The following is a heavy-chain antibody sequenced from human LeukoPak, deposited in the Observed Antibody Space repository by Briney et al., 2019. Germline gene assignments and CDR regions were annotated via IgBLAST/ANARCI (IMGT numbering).Heavy chain of an antibody. J-gene: IGHJ4*02. Sequence: PGGSLRLSCVASGFSFSIYAMSCVRQAPGKGLEWVSNIGGSGDSTYYADSVKDRFTISRDNSKNTLYLQMNSLRPEDTAVYYCAELVGYTYLYWGQGTLVTVSS. V-gene: IGHV3-23*01. CDR3: AELVGYTYLY. CDR2: IGGSGDST. CDR1: GFSFSIYA. D-gene: IGHD5-18*01.